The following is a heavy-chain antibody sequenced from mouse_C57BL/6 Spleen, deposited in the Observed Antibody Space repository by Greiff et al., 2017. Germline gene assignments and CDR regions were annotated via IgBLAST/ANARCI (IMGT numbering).Heavy chain of an antibody. CDR1: GYTFTSYW. D-gene: IGHD3-1*01. Sequence: QVQLQQPGAELVKPGASVKLSCKASGYTFTSYWMQWVKQRPGQGLEWIGEIDPSDSYTNYNQKFKGKATLTVDTSSSTAYMQLSSLTSEDSAVYYCASRSGAMDYWGQGTSVTVSS. CDR3: ASRSGAMDY. V-gene: IGHV1-50*01. CDR2: IDPSDSYT. J-gene: IGHJ4*01.